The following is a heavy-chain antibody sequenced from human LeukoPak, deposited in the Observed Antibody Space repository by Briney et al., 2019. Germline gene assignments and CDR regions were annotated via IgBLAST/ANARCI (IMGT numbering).Heavy chain of an antibody. J-gene: IGHJ6*03. Sequence: SETLSLTCTVSGGSISSSSYYWGWLRQPPGKGLEWLGSIYYSGSTYYNPSLKSRVTISVDTSKNQFSLKLSSVTAEDTAVYYCARLWGSYYYYYMYVWGKGTTVTVSS. D-gene: IGHD3-16*01. V-gene: IGHV4-39*07. CDR3: ARLWGSYYYYYMYV. CDR2: IYYSGST. CDR1: GGSISSSSYY.